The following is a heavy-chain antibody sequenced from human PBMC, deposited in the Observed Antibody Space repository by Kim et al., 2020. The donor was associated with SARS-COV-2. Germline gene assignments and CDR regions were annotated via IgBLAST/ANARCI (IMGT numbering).Heavy chain of an antibody. CDR3: ATEVVTATPKEPFDY. J-gene: IGHJ4*02. CDR1: GYSFTSYW. CDR2: IDPSDSYT. Sequence: GESLKISCKGSGYSFTSYWISWVRQMPGKGLEWMGRIDPSDSYTNYSPSFQGHVTISADKSISTAYLQWSSLKASDTAMYYCATEVVTATPKEPFDYWGQGTLVTVSS. D-gene: IGHD2-21*02. V-gene: IGHV5-10-1*01.